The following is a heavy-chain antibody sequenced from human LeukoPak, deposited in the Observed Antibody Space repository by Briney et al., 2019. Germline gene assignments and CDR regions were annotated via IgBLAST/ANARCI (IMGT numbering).Heavy chain of an antibody. Sequence: GASVKVSCKASGYTFTSYGISWVRQAPGQGLEWMGIINPSGGSTSYAQKFQGRVTMTRDMSTSTVYMELSSLRSEDTAVYYCATNIRESWYGPDYWGQGTLVTVSS. CDR1: GYTFTSYG. CDR3: ATNIRESWYGPDY. J-gene: IGHJ4*02. V-gene: IGHV1-46*01. D-gene: IGHD6-13*01. CDR2: INPSGGST.